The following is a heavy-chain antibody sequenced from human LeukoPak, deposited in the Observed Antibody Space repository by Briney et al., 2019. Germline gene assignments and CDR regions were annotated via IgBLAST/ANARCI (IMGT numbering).Heavy chain of an antibody. CDR2: IYHSGST. Sequence: PSETLSLTCTVSGGSMTAGDYYWGWVRQPPGTGLEWIGSIYHSGSTYYNPSLKSRVTISVDTSKNQFSLKLSSVTATDTAVYYCARGTSGYDSFDYWGQGTLVTVSS. D-gene: IGHD5-12*01. V-gene: IGHV4-39*07. CDR1: GGSMTAGDYY. J-gene: IGHJ4*02. CDR3: ARGTSGYDSFDY.